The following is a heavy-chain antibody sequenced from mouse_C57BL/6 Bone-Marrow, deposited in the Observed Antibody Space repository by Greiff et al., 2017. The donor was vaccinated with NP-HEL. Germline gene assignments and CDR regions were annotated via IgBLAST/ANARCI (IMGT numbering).Heavy chain of an antibody. CDR1: GYTFSTSW. J-gene: IGHJ2*01. Sequence: QVQLQQSGPELVKPGASVKISCKASGYTFSTSWMNWMKQRPGKGLEWIGRIYPGDGDTHYSGNFEGKASLTADKSSNSADMQLRSRTSEDSAVYFCARGESWGAFFDYWGQGTTLTVSS. CDR2: IYPGDGDT. D-gene: IGHD6-1*01. V-gene: IGHV1-82*01. CDR3: ARGESWGAFFDY.